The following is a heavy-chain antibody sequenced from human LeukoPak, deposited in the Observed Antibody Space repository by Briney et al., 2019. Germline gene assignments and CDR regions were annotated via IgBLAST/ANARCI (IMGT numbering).Heavy chain of an antibody. J-gene: IGHJ4*02. CDR1: GFTFSSYA. CDR2: ISGSGDST. V-gene: IGHV3-23*01. CDR3: AKSRGSYWVPEFDY. D-gene: IGHD1-26*01. Sequence: PGGSLRLSCAASGFTFSSYAMSWVRQAPGKGLEWVSDISGSGDSTNYADSVKGRFTISRDNSKNTLYLQMNSLRAEDTAIYYCAKSRGSYWVPEFDYWGQGTLVTVSS.